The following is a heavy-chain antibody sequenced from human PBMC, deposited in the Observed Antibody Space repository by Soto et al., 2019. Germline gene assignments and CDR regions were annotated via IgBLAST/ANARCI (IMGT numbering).Heavy chain of an antibody. Sequence: SETLSLTCAVYGGSFSGYYWSWIRQPPGKGLEWIGYIYYSGSTNHNPSLKSRVTISVDTSKTHFSLKLSSVTAADTAVYYCARLQYHGSGSYYFFDYWGQGSLVTVSS. CDR2: IYYSGST. D-gene: IGHD3-10*01. J-gene: IGHJ4*02. CDR3: ARLQYHGSGSYYFFDY. V-gene: IGHV4-59*01. CDR1: GGSFSGYY.